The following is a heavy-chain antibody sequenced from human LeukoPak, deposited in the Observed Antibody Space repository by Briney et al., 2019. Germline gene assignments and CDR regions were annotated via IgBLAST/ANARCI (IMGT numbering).Heavy chain of an antibody. V-gene: IGHV3-30*04. CDR1: GFTFTNFA. CDR2: ISYDGSNK. Sequence: GRSLRLSCAASGFTFTNFAMHWVRQAPGKGLEWMAVISYDGSNKYYADSVKGRFTISRDSSKNTLYLQMNSLRAEDTAVYYCAKHPSLYYFGSGDYFDYWGQGTLVTVSS. D-gene: IGHD3-10*01. CDR3: AKHPSLYYFGSGDYFDY. J-gene: IGHJ4*02.